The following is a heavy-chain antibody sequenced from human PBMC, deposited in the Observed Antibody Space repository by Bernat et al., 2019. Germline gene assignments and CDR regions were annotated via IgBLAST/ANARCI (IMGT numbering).Heavy chain of an antibody. Sequence: QVQLVESGGGVVQPGRSLRLSCAASGFTFSSYAMHWVRQAPGKGLEWVAVISYDGSNKYYADSVKGRFTISRDNSKNTLYLQMNSLRAEDTAVYYCAKGGRAYYEFWSGYYPFDPWGQGTLVTVSS. CDR1: GFTFSSYA. D-gene: IGHD3-3*01. CDR3: AKGGRAYYEFWSGYYPFDP. CDR2: ISYDGSNK. J-gene: IGHJ5*02. V-gene: IGHV3-30*04.